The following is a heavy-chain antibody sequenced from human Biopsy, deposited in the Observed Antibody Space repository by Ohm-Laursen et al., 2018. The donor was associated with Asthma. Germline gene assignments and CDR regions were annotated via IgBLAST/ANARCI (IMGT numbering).Heavy chain of an antibody. J-gene: IGHJ4*02. V-gene: IGHV1-18*01. CDR2: ISVYNGDT. D-gene: IGHD2-15*01. CDR1: GYTFSSFG. CDR3: ARHRGYCTGGSCYPDFDY. Sequence: LVKVSCKASGYTFSSFGISWVRQAPGQGLDWMGWISVYNGDTDYAQKLQGRVTMTTDTSTSTAYMELRSLRSDDTAVYYCARHRGYCTGGSCYPDFDYWGQGTLVTVSS.